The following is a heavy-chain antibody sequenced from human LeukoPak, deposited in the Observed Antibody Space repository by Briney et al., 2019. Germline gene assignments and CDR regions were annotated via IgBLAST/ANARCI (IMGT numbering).Heavy chain of an antibody. CDR3: ARDLAMYSPDLDY. Sequence: ASVKVSCKASGYTFTDYYLHWVRQAPGHGLEWMGWINPKTGVTKYAQNFQGRVTMTRDTSINTAYMEVSRLRSDDTAVFYCARDLAMYSPDLDYWGQGTLDTVSS. CDR1: GYTFTDYY. J-gene: IGHJ4*02. CDR2: INPKTGVT. V-gene: IGHV1-2*02. D-gene: IGHD1-26*01.